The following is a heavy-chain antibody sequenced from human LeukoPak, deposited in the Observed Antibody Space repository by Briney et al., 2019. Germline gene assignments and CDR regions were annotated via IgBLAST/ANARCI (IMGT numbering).Heavy chain of an antibody. CDR2: IYSGGGT. Sequence: PGGSLRLSCAASGFTVSSNYMSWVRQAPGKGLEWVSIIYSGGGTYYTDSVKGRFTISRDNSKNTMYLQMNSLRVEDTAVYYCARGRGTVTTMDYWGQGTLVTVSS. V-gene: IGHV3-53*01. CDR1: GFTVSSNY. CDR3: ARGRGTVTTMDY. D-gene: IGHD4-17*01. J-gene: IGHJ4*02.